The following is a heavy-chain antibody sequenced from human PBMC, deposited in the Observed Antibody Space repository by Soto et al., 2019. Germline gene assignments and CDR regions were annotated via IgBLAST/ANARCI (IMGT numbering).Heavy chain of an antibody. J-gene: IGHJ4*02. CDR2: ISYSASS. V-gene: IGHV4-31*03. CDR1: GGSISSGGYY. D-gene: IGHD3-22*01. Sequence: SETLSLTCNVSGGSISSGGYYWNWIRQVPGRGLEWIGYISYSASSFYNPSLESRVSVSIDTSGNQFSLKLSSMTAADTAVYFCARAHTYYYDIGGYSKQSFNFDSWGQGTLVTVYS. CDR3: ARAHTYYYDIGGYSKQSFNFDS.